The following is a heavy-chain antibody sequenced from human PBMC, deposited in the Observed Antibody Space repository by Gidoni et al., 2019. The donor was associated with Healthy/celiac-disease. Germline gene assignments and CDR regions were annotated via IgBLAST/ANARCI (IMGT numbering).Heavy chain of an antibody. Sequence: EVQLVESGGGLVHPGGSLRLSCAASGFTVSSNSMSWVRQAPGKGLEWVSGIYSGGSTYYADSVKGRFTISRDNSKNTLYLQMNSLRAEDTAVYYCARVIAAPEPFDYWGQGTLVTVSS. D-gene: IGHD6-6*01. J-gene: IGHJ4*02. V-gene: IGHV3-66*02. CDR1: GFTVSSNS. CDR3: ARVIAAPEPFDY. CDR2: IYSGGST.